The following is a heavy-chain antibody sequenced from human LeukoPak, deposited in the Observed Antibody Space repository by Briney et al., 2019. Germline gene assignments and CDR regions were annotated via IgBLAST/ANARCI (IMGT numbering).Heavy chain of an antibody. V-gene: IGHV3-53*01. J-gene: IGHJ4*02. D-gene: IGHD3-10*01. CDR3: AGVRGITMVRGVINPYYFDY. CDR1: GFTVSSNY. CDR2: VYSGGST. Sequence: GGSLRLSCAASGFTVSSNYMSWVRQAPGKGLEWVSVVYSGGSTYYADSVKGRFTISRDNSKNTLYLQMNSLKAEDTAVYYCAGVRGITMVRGVINPYYFDYWGQGTLVTVSS.